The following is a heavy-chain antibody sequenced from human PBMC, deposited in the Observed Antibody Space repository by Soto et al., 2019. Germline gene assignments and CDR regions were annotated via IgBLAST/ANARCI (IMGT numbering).Heavy chain of an antibody. D-gene: IGHD3-3*01. CDR1: SGSISSSNW. CDR3: ARERKDFGRNYYYYYMDV. V-gene: IGHV4-4*02. Sequence: QVQLQESGPGLVKPSGTLSLTCAVSSGSISSSNWWSWVRQPPGKGLEWIGEIYHSGSTNYNPSLKRRVTISVDKSKNQFSLKLSSVTAADTAVYYCARERKDFGRNYYYYYMDVWGKGTTVTVSS. J-gene: IGHJ6*03. CDR2: IYHSGST.